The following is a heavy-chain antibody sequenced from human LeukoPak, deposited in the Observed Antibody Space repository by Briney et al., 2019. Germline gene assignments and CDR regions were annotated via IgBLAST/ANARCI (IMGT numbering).Heavy chain of an antibody. Sequence: SVKVSCKASGGTFSSYAISWVRQAPGQGLEWMGGIIPIFGTANYAQKFQGRVTITADESTSTAYMELSSLRSEDTAVYYRARGPYDYVWGSQYYFDYWGQGTLVTVSS. V-gene: IGHV1-69*13. CDR3: ARGPYDYVWGSQYYFDY. CDR1: GGTFSSYA. D-gene: IGHD3-16*01. CDR2: IIPIFGTA. J-gene: IGHJ4*02.